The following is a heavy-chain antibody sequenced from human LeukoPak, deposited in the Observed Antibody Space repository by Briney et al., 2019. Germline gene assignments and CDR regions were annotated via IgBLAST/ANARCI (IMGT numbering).Heavy chain of an antibody. CDR1: GGSISSSSYY. CDR3: ARHTGSSWLFDY. D-gene: IGHD6-13*01. J-gene: IGHJ4*02. CDR2: IYYSGST. Sequence: PSETLSLTCTVSGGSISSSSYYWGWIRQPPGKGLEWIGSIYYSGSTYYNPSLKSRVTISVDTSKNQFSLKLSSVTAADTAVYYCARHTGSSWLFDYWGQGTLVTVSS. V-gene: IGHV4-39*01.